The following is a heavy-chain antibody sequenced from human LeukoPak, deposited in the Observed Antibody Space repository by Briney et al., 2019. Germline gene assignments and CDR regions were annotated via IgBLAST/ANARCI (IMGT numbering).Heavy chain of an antibody. Sequence: PSETLSLTCTVSGGSLSSYYWSWIRQPPGKGLEWIGYIYYSGSTNYNPSLKSRVTISVDTSKNQFSLKLSSVTAADTAVYYCARHAFGSGWYYFDYWGQGTLVTVSS. V-gene: IGHV4-59*08. CDR2: IYYSGST. D-gene: IGHD6-19*01. CDR3: ARHAFGSGWYYFDY. CDR1: GGSLSSYY. J-gene: IGHJ4*02.